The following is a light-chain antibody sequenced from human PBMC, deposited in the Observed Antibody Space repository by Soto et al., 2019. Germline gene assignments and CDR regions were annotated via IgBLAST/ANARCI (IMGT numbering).Light chain of an antibody. Sequence: EIVMTQSPATLSVPPGERATLSCRASQSVSSNLAWYQQKPGQAPRLLIYGASTRATGIPARFSGSGSGTDFTLTISGLEPEDFAVYYCQHFGNSLWTFGQGTKVDI. V-gene: IGKV3-15*01. CDR2: GAS. CDR1: QSVSSN. CDR3: QHFGNSLWT. J-gene: IGKJ1*01.